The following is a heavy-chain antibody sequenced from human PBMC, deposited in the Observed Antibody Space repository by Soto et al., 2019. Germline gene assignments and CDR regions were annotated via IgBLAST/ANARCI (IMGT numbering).Heavy chain of an antibody. J-gene: IGHJ3*02. V-gene: IGHV3-23*01. CDR3: GKGLYYHDSSGHGPDDSFDI. CDR1: GFTFSSYA. D-gene: IGHD3-22*01. CDR2: ISVSGGST. Sequence: GGSLRLSCAASGFTFSSYAMSWVRQAPGKGLEWVSAISVSGGSTYYADSVKGRFTISRDNSNNTLYLQMNSMRAEDTAVYYCGKGLYYHDSSGHGPDDSFDIGGQGTIVTLSS.